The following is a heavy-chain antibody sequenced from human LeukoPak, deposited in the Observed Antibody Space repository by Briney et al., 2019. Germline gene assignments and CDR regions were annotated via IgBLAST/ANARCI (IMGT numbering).Heavy chain of an antibody. D-gene: IGHD3-9*01. CDR2: INWNGGST. J-gene: IGHJ4*02. CDR3: ARDAGDILTGYFSYYFDY. Sequence: GGSLRLSCAASGFTFDDYGMSWVRQAPGKGLEWVSGINWNGGSTGYADSVKGRFTISRDNAKNSLYLQMNSLRAEDTAVYYCARDAGDILTGYFSYYFDYWGQGTLVTVSS. V-gene: IGHV3-20*04. CDR1: GFTFDDYG.